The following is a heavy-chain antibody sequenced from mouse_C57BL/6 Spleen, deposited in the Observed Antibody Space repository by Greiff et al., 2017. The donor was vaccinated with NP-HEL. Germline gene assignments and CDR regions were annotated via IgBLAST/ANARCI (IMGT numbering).Heavy chain of an antibody. V-gene: IGHV5-4*01. J-gene: IGHJ1*03. CDR2: ISDGGSYT. Sequence: EVMLVESGGGLVKPGGSLKLSCAASGFTFSSYAMSWVRQTPETRLEWVATISDGGSYTYYPDNVKGRFTISRDNAKNNLYLQMSHLKSEDTAMYYCARDRSDYDGYYGWYFDVWGTGTTVTVSS. D-gene: IGHD2-3*01. CDR3: ARDRSDYDGYYGWYFDV. CDR1: GFTFSSYA.